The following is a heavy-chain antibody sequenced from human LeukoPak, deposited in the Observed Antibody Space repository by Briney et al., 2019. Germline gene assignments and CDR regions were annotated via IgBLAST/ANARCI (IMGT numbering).Heavy chain of an antibody. D-gene: IGHD4-17*01. CDR1: GYTFTSYG. CDR3: ARDRGSVTTYYGMDV. Sequence: ASVKVSCKASGYTFTSYGISWVRQAPGQGLEWMGWIGAYNGNTNYAQKLQGRVTMTTDTSTSTAYMELRSLRSDDTAVYYCARDRGSVTTYYGMDVWGQGTTVTVSS. J-gene: IGHJ6*02. V-gene: IGHV1-18*01. CDR2: IGAYNGNT.